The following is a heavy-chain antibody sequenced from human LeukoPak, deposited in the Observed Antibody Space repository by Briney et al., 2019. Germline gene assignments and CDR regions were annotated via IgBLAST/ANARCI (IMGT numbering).Heavy chain of an antibody. J-gene: IGHJ4*02. CDR1: GFTFSKTW. V-gene: IGHV3-7*04. CDR2: IKEDGSAE. CDR3: AKDDDGYY. Sequence: GGSLRLSCAAPGFTFSKTWMSWVRQTPEKGLEWVANIKEDGSAEYYVDSVKGRFTISRDNARNSLYLQMNSLRAEDTAIYYCAKDDDGYYWGQGILVTVSS. D-gene: IGHD3-3*01.